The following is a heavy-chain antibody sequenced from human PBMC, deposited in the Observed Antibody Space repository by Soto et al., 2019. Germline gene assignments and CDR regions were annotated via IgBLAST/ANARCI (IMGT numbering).Heavy chain of an antibody. CDR2: IDPNSGGT. CDR1: GYTFTNYH. D-gene: IGHD1-26*01. J-gene: IGHJ4*02. Sequence: QVQVVQSGAERTKPGASVKVSCTASGYTFTNYHIHWVRQAPGQGLEWLGWIDPNSGGTKYAQKFQGRVTVTRDTFISTAYMELTSLRSDDTAVYYCARSSGSYSDFDFWGQGTLVTVSS. CDR3: ARSSGSYSDFDF. V-gene: IGHV1-2*02.